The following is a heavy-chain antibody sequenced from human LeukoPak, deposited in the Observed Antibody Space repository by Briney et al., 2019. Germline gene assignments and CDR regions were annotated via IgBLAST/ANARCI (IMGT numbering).Heavy chain of an antibody. CDR2: IYYSGST. J-gene: IGHJ4*02. D-gene: IGHD3-22*01. CDR1: GGSISSYY. CDR3: ARHYYDSSGYYAY. V-gene: IGHV4-59*01. Sequence: SETLSLTCTVSGGSISSYYWTLIRQSPGKGLEWIGYIYYSGSTNYNPSLKSRVTVSVDTSKNQFSLKLTSVTAADTAVYYCARHYYDSSGYYAYWGQGTLVTVSS.